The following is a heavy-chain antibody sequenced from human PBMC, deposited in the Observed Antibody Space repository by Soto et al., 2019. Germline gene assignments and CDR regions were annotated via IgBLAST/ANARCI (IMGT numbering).Heavy chain of an antibody. CDR2: ISNDGSNK. CDR1: GFTFSSYA. CDR3: ARDGGGYNSGYMAN. V-gene: IGHV3-30-3*01. Sequence: PGGSLRLSCAASGFTFSSYAMHWVRQAPGKGLEWVAVISNDGSNKYYADSVKGRFTISRENSQSTLYLQMSSLRAEDTAVYYCARDGGGYNSGYMANWGQGTLVTVSS. J-gene: IGHJ4*02. D-gene: IGHD5-18*01.